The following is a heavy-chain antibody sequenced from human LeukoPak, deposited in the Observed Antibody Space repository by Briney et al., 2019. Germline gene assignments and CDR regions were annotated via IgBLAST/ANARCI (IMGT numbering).Heavy chain of an antibody. V-gene: IGHV1-2*02. Sequence: AASVKVSCKASGYTFTGYYMHWVRQAPGQGLEWMGWINPNSGGTNYAQKFQGRVTMTRDTSISTAYMELSRLRSDDTAVYYCARLLLWFGELPHPFDYWGQGTLVTVSS. J-gene: IGHJ4*02. CDR3: ARLLLWFGELPHPFDY. CDR1: GYTFTGYY. CDR2: INPNSGGT. D-gene: IGHD3-10*01.